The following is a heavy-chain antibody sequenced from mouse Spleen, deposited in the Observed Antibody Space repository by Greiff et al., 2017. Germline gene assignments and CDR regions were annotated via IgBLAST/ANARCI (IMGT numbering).Heavy chain of an antibody. CDR2: ISYDGSN. D-gene: IGHD4-1*01. CDR3: ARDWDGPYYFDY. CDR1: AYSITSGYY. J-gene: IGHJ2*01. Sequence: EVQLQQSGPGLVKPSQSLSLPCPVTAYSITSGYYWNWIRQFPGNKLEWMGYISYDGSNNYNPSLKNRIPITRDTSKNQFFLKLNSVTTEDTATYYCARDWDGPYYFDYWGQGTTLTVSS. V-gene: IGHV3-6*02.